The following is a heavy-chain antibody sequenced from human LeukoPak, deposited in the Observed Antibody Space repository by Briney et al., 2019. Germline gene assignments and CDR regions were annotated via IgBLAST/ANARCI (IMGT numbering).Heavy chain of an antibody. J-gene: IGHJ4*02. D-gene: IGHD2-15*01. CDR1: GGSFSGYY. V-gene: IGHV4-34*01. Sequence: PSETLSLTCAVYGGSFSGYYWSWIRQPPGKGLEWIGSIYYSGSTYYNPSLKSRVTISVDTSKNQFSLKLSSVTAADTAVYYCASICSGGSCYFGLVDYWGQGTLVTVSS. CDR3: ASICSGGSCYFGLVDY. CDR2: IYYSGST.